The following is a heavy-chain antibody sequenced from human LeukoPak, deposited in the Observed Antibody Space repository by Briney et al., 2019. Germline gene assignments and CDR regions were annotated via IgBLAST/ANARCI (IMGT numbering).Heavy chain of an antibody. J-gene: IGHJ3*02. Sequence: SETLSLTCTVSGYSISSGYYWDWIRQPPGKGLEWIGNIYYGGSTYYNPSLKSRVTISVDTSKNQFFLKLSSVTAADTAVYYCAREGWQWLVHAFDIWGQGTMVTVSS. D-gene: IGHD6-19*01. V-gene: IGHV4-38-2*02. CDR3: AREGWQWLVHAFDI. CDR2: IYYGGST. CDR1: GYSISSGYY.